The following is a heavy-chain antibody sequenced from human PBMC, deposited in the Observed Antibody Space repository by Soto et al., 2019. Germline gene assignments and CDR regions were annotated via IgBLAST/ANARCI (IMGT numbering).Heavy chain of an antibody. Sequence: SETLSLTCTVSGGSISSSSYYWGWIRQPPGKGLEWIGSIYYSGSTYYNPSLKSRVTISVDTSKNQFSLKLSSVTAADTAVYYCARCNRYFDWSLDVWGKGTTVTVSS. D-gene: IGHD3-9*01. V-gene: IGHV4-39*01. CDR1: GGSISSSSYY. J-gene: IGHJ6*04. CDR2: IYYSGST. CDR3: ARCNRYFDWSLDV.